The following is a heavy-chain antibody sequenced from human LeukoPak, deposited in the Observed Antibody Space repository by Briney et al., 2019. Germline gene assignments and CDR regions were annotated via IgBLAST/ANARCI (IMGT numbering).Heavy chain of an antibody. CDR2: INPNSGGT. Sequence: ASVKVSCKASGYTFTGYYMHWVRQAPGQGLEWMGRINPNSGGTNYAQKFQGRVTMARDTSISTAYMELSRLRSDDTAVYYCARDKYQHPLFDPWGQGTLVTVSS. J-gene: IGHJ5*02. D-gene: IGHD2-2*01. V-gene: IGHV1-2*06. CDR1: GYTFTGYY. CDR3: ARDKYQHPLFDP.